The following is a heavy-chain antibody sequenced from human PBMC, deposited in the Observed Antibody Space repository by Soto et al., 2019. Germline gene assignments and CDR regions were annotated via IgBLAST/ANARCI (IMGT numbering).Heavy chain of an antibody. D-gene: IGHD2-21*02. CDR3: ARSGGRDYWFDP. J-gene: IGHJ5*02. CDR2: IYYSGST. Sequence: TLSLTCTVSGGSISSSSYYWGWIRQPPGKGLEWIGSIYYSGSTYYNPSLKSRVTISVDTSKNQFSLKLSSVTAADTAVYYCARSGGRDYWFDPWGQGTLVTVSS. CDR1: GGSISSSSYY. V-gene: IGHV4-39*01.